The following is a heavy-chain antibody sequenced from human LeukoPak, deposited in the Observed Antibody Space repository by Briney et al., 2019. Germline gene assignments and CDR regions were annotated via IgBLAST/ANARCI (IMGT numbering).Heavy chain of an antibody. CDR3: ARGRPGDYVWGSYRSPSPFDY. J-gene: IGHJ4*02. V-gene: IGHV4-34*01. D-gene: IGHD3-16*02. CDR2: INHSGST. CDR1: GGSISSYY. Sequence: SETLSLTCTVSGGSISSYYWSWIRQPPGKGLEWIGEINHSGSTNYNPSLKSRVTISVDTSKNQFSLKLSSVTAADTAVYYCARGRPGDYVWGSYRSPSPFDYWGQGTLVTVSS.